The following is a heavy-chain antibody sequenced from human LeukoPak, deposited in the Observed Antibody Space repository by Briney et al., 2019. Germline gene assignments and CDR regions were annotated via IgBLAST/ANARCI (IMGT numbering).Heavy chain of an antibody. Sequence: GGSLRLSCAVSGLTFSIYGMSWVRQSPGKGLEWVANIKQDGSEKDYVDSVKGRFTISRDNAKNSLYLQMNSLRAEDTAVYYCARVYSSSSGRALDYWGQGTLVTVSS. D-gene: IGHD6-6*01. CDR3: ARVYSSSSGRALDY. J-gene: IGHJ4*02. V-gene: IGHV3-7*01. CDR1: GLTFSIYG. CDR2: IKQDGSEK.